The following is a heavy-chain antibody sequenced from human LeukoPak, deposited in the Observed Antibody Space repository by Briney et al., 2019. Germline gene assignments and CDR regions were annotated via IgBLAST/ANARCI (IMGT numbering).Heavy chain of an antibody. Sequence: PGGSLRLSCAASGSALSSHWMTWVRQVPGRGPEWVANVNRDGSETYYLDSVKGRFTISKDNAKNSLYLQMNSLRAEDTALYHCARNNGMDVWGQGTTVTVSS. CDR2: VNRDGSET. V-gene: IGHV3-7*03. CDR1: GSALSSHW. J-gene: IGHJ6*02. CDR3: ARNNGMDV.